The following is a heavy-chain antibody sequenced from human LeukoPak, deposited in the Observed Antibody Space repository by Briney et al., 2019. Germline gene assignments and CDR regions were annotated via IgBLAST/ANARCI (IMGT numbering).Heavy chain of an antibody. Sequence: SETLSLTCAVYGGSFSAYCWSWIRQPPGEGLEWIGEINHSGSTNYNPSFKSRVTISVDTSKNQLSLKLSSVTAADTAVYYCARTTYNWKGEAFYYYYGMDVWGKGTTVTVSS. CDR1: GGSFSAYC. D-gene: IGHD1-1*01. J-gene: IGHJ6*04. CDR3: ARTTYNWKGEAFYYYYGMDV. V-gene: IGHV4-34*01. CDR2: INHSGST.